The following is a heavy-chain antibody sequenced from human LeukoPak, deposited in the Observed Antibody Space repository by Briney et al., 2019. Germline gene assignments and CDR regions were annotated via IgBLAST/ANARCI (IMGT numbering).Heavy chain of an antibody. CDR2: INHSGST. V-gene: IGHV4-34*01. Sequence: PSETLSLTCAVYGGSFSGYYWSWIRQPPGKGLEWMGEINHSGSTNYNPSLKSRVTISVDTSKNQFSLKLSSVTAADTAVYYCVSSSTRGPFDYWGQGTLVTVSS. D-gene: IGHD6-13*01. CDR1: GGSFSGYY. J-gene: IGHJ4*02. CDR3: VSSSTRGPFDY.